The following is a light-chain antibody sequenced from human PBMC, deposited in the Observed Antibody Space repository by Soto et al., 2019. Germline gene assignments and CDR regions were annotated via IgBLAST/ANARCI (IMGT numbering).Light chain of an antibody. CDR3: SSYTSSSTDV. Sequence: QSALTQPASVSGSPGQSITISCTGTSSDVGGYNYVSWYQQHPGKAPKLMIYEVGNRPSGVSNHFSGSKSGNTASLTISGLQAEDEADYYCSSYTSSSTDVFGTGTKVTVL. J-gene: IGLJ1*01. CDR2: EVG. V-gene: IGLV2-14*01. CDR1: SSDVGGYNY.